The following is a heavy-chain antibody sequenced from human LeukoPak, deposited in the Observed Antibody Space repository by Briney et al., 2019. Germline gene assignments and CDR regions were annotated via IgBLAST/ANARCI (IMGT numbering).Heavy chain of an antibody. D-gene: IGHD3-3*01. CDR1: GFTFSSYA. CDR3: ANAALHYDFWSGYYQT. Sequence: GGSLRLSCAASGFTFSSYAMSWVRQAPGKGLEWVSAISGSGGSTYYADSVKGRFTISRDNSKNTLYLQMNSLRAEDTAVYYCANAALHYDFWSGYYQTWGQGTLVTVSS. J-gene: IGHJ4*02. V-gene: IGHV3-23*01. CDR2: ISGSGGST.